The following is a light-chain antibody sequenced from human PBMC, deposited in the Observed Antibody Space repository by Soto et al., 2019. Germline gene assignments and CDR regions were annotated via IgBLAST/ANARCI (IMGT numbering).Light chain of an antibody. CDR1: QSVSSSY. J-gene: IGKJ5*01. V-gene: IGKV3-20*01. CDR2: GAS. CDR3: QQYRMSPNT. Sequence: EIVLTQSPGTLSLSLGERATLSCRASQSVSSSYLAWYQQKTGQASRIIIFGASGRATGIPDRFSGSGSGTDFSLTIRGLKPEDFAVYYCQQYRMSPNTFGQGTRLEIK.